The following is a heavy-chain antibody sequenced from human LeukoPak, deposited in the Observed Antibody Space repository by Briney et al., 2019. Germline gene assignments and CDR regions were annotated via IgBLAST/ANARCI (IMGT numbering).Heavy chain of an antibody. D-gene: IGHD6-19*01. J-gene: IGHJ4*02. CDR2: ISYDGSNK. CDR1: GFSFDTYG. Sequence: PGGSLRLSCAASGFSFDTYGMHWVRRAPGKGLEWVAVISYDGSNKFYADSVKGRSTISRDNSENTLSLQMDSLRPVDTAVYYCAKVQYNSGWYGYFDYWGQGTLVTVSS. CDR3: AKVQYNSGWYGYFDY. V-gene: IGHV3-30*18.